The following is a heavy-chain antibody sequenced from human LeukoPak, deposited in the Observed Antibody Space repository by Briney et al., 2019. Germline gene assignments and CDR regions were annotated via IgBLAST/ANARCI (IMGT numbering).Heavy chain of an antibody. CDR3: ARSPPRYCSGGSCFPD. CDR1: GGSFSGYY. V-gene: IGHV4-34*01. J-gene: IGHJ4*02. Sequence: NPSETLSLTCAVYGGSFSGYYWSWIRQPPGKGLEWIGEINHSGSTNYNPSLKSRVTISVDTSKNQFSLKLSSVTAADTAVYYCARSPPRYCSGGSCFPDWGQGTLVTVCS. CDR2: INHSGST. D-gene: IGHD2-15*01.